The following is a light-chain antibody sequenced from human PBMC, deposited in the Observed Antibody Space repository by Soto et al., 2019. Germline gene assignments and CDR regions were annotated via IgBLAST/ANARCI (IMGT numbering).Light chain of an antibody. V-gene: IGKV3-15*01. Sequence: EILMTQSPDTLSVSPGESATLSCRASQRVYSNLAWYQQRPGQAPRLLIYGASTRATGVPARFSGSGSGTDFTLTISDLEPEDFAVYYCRQHSHWPPWTFGQGTKVDIK. CDR1: QRVYSN. J-gene: IGKJ1*01. CDR3: RQHSHWPPWT. CDR2: GAS.